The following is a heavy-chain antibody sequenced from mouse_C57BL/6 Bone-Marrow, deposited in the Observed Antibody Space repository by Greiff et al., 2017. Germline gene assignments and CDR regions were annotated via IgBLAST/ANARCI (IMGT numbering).Heavy chain of an antibody. J-gene: IGHJ1*03. V-gene: IGHV5-6*01. CDR2: ISSGGSYT. CDR3: EGDYDWYFDV. CDR1: GFTFSSYG. D-gene: IGHD2-4*01. Sequence: EVQGVESGGDLVKPGGSLKLSCAASGFTFSSYGMSWVRQTPDKRLEWVATISSGGSYTYYPDSVKGRFTISRDNANNTPYLQMSSLKSEDTAMYYCEGDYDWYFDVWGTGTTVTVSS.